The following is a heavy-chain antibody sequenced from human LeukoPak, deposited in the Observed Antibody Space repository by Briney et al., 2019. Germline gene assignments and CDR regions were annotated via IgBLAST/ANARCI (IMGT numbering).Heavy chain of an antibody. V-gene: IGHV3-11*01. D-gene: IGHD6-13*01. CDR3: AKQQLGHFDY. CDR1: GFAYSDYY. Sequence: GGSLRLSCAASGFAYSDYYMSWIRQAPGKGLEWVSYISNTGNTIYYADSVKGRFTISRDNAKNLLYLQMNSLRAEDTAVYYCAKQQLGHFDYWGQGTLVTVSS. CDR2: ISNTGNTI. J-gene: IGHJ4*02.